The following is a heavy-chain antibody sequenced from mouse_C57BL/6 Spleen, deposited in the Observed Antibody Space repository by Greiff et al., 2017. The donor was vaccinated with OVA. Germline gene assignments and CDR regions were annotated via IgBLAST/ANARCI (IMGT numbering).Heavy chain of an antibody. CDR2: IYPGDGDT. Sequence: QVQLQQSGPELVKPGASVKISCKASGYAFSSSWMNWVKQRPGKGLEWIGRIYPGDGDTNYNGKFKGKATLTADKSSSTAYMQLSSLTSEDSAVYFCARLEGYYAMDYWGQGTSVTVSS. J-gene: IGHJ4*01. V-gene: IGHV1-82*01. CDR3: ARLEGYYAMDY. CDR1: GYAFSSSW.